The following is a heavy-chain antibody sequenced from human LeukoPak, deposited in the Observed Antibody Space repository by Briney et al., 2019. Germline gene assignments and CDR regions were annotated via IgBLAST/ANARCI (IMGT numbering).Heavy chain of an antibody. J-gene: IGHJ6*02. D-gene: IGHD1-7*01. V-gene: IGHV5-10-1*01. CDR1: GYSFTSYW. Sequence: PGESLKISCKGSGYSFTSYWISWVRQMPGKGLEWMGRIDPSDSYTNYSPSFQGHVTISADKSISTAYLQWSSLKASDTAMYYCARRKITGTNYYYYGMDVWGQGTTVTVSS. CDR2: IDPSDSYT. CDR3: ARRKITGTNYYYYGMDV.